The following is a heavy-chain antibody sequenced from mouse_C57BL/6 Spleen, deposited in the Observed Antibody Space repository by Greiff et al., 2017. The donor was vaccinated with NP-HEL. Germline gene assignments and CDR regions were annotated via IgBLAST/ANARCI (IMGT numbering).Heavy chain of an antibody. V-gene: IGHV5-17*01. CDR2: ISSGSSTI. Sequence: EVKLVESGGGLVKPGGSLKLSCAASGFTFSDYGMHWVRQAPEKGLEWVAYISSGSSTIYYADTVKGRFTISRDNAKNTLFLQMTSLRTEDTAMDYCARSRSYYHWYIDVWGTGTTVTVSS. CDR3: ARSRSYYHWYIDV. D-gene: IGHD2-12*01. CDR1: GFTFSDYG. J-gene: IGHJ1*03.